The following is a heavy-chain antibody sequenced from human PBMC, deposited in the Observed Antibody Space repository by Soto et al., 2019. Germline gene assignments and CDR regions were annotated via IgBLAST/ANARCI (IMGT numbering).Heavy chain of an antibody. D-gene: IGHD4-17*01. CDR1: EFTFSRYT. Sequence: PGGPLRLSCGVSEFTFSRYTMNWFRQAPGKGLEWVSSISSSSSYIYYADSVKGRFTISRDNSKNSLYLQMNSLRAEDTAVYYCARGGDYDGKFYYYMDVWGKGTTVTVSS. J-gene: IGHJ6*03. V-gene: IGHV3-21*01. CDR2: ISSSSSYI. CDR3: ARGGDYDGKFYYYMDV.